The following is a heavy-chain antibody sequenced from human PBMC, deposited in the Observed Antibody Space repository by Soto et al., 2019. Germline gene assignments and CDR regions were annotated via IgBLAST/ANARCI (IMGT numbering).Heavy chain of an antibody. J-gene: IGHJ6*03. D-gene: IGHD3-9*01. V-gene: IGHV3-21*01. CDR3: AATLSYYDILTGYLGSYYYYYMDV. CDR1: GFTFSSYS. Sequence: GGSLRLSCAASGFTFSSYSMNWVRQAPGKGLEWVSSISSSSSYIYYADSVKGRFTISRDNAKNSLYLQMNSLRAEDTAVYYCAATLSYYDILTGYLGSYYYYYMDVWGKGTTVTVSS. CDR2: ISSSSSYI.